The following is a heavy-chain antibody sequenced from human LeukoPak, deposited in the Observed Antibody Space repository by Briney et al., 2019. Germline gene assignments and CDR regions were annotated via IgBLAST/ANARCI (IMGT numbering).Heavy chain of an antibody. V-gene: IGHV4-61*02. D-gene: IGHD1-14*01. J-gene: IGHJ4*02. CDR2: IYTSGST. CDR3: ARRRYLTGIFDY. CDR1: GGSIGSGSYY. Sequence: SQTLSLTCTVSGGSIGSGSYYWSWIRQPAGKGLEWFGRIYTSGSTNYNHSLKSRVTISVDTSKDQFSLKLSSVTAADTAVYYCARRRYLTGIFDYWGQGTLVTVSS.